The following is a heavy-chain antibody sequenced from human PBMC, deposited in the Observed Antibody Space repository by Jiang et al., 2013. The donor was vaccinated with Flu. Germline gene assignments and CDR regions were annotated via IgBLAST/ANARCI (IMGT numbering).Heavy chain of an antibody. CDR3: ARDLGQTDTYYNWFDP. V-gene: IGHV4-30-2*01. J-gene: IGHJ5*02. CDR1: GGSVSSGGYS. D-gene: IGHD1-1*01. CDR2: ISQSGTT. Sequence: SGLVKPSETLSLTCVVSGGSVSSGGYSWSWFRQPPGKGLEWIGYISQSGTTYYSPSLKSRVTISVDRSKNQFSLKLISVTAADAAVYYCARDLGQTDTYYNWFDPWGQGTLVTVSS.